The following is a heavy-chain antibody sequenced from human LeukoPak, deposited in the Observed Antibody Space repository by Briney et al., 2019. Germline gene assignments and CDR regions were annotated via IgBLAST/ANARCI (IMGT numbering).Heavy chain of an antibody. CDR1: GYSISSGYY. V-gene: IGHV4-38-2*01. CDR3: ARGRGMNVVAPLDY. J-gene: IGHJ4*02. CDR2: IYHSGST. Sequence: SETLSLTCAVSGYSISSGYYWGWIRQPPGKGLEWIGSIYHSGSTYYNPSLKSRVAISVDTSKNQFSLKLSSVTAADTAVYYCARGRGMNVVAPLDYWGQGTLVTVSS. D-gene: IGHD2-15*01.